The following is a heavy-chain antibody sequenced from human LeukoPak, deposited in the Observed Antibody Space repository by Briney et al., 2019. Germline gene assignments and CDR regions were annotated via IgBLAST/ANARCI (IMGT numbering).Heavy chain of an antibody. CDR2: INSDGSST. J-gene: IGHJ4*02. CDR3: ARESYGYRALELPPSPVD. D-gene: IGHD5-18*01. CDR1: GFTFSSYW. V-gene: IGHV3-74*01. Sequence: GGSLRLSCAASGFTFSSYWLYWVRQAPGKGLLWVSRINSDGSSTAYADSVKGRFTISRDNAKNTLYLQMNSLRAEDTAVYYCARESYGYRALELPPSPVDWGQGTLVTVSS.